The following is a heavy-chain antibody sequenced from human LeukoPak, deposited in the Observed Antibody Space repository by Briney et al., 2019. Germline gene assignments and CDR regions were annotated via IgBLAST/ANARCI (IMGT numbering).Heavy chain of an antibody. J-gene: IGHJ4*02. D-gene: IGHD5-12*01. CDR2: IIPIFGTA. CDR1: GGTFSSYA. Sequence: ASVKVSCKASGGTFSSYAISWVRQAPGQGLEWMGGIIPIFGTANYAQKFQGRVTITADESTSTACMELSSLRSEDTAVYYCARDFRSAFGYSGYDYPYYFDYWGQGTLVTVSS. CDR3: ARDFRSAFGYSGYDYPYYFDY. V-gene: IGHV1-69*13.